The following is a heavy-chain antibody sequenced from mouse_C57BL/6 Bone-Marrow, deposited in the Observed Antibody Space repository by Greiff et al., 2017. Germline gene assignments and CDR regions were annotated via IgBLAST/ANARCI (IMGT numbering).Heavy chain of an antibody. V-gene: IGHV5-16*01. CDR2: INYDGSST. CDR3: ARDRGITTVVDYYAMDY. CDR1: GFTFSDYY. D-gene: IGHD1-1*01. Sequence: EVQGVESEGGLVQPGSSMKLSCTASGFTFSDYYMAWVRQVPEKGLEWVANINYDGSSTYYLDSLKSRFIISRDNAKNILYMQMSSLKSEDTATYYCARDRGITTVVDYYAMDYWCQGTSVTVSS. J-gene: IGHJ4*01.